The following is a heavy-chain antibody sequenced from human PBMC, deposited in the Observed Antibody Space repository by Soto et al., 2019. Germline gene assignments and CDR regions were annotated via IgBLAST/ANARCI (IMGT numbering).Heavy chain of an antibody. D-gene: IGHD3-22*01. CDR3: AKKGIDYYDSSGYTFDY. V-gene: IGHV3-30*18. CDR2: ISYDGSNK. CDR1: GVTFSSYG. Sequence: PEGSLRISYAASGVTFSSYGIHWGPQAPGKGLEWVAVISYDGSNKYYADSVKGRFTISRDNSKNTLYLQMNSLRAEDTAVYYCAKKGIDYYDSSGYTFDYWGQGT. J-gene: IGHJ4*02.